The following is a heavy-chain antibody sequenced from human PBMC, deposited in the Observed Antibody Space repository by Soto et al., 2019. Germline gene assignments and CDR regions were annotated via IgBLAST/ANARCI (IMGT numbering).Heavy chain of an antibody. D-gene: IGHD2-2*01. CDR2: IYYSGST. J-gene: IGHJ4*02. CDR1: GGSISSGGYY. Sequence: SETLSLTCTVSGGSISSGGYYWSWIRQHPGKGLEWIGYIYYSGSTYYNPSLKSRVTISVDTSKNQFSLKLSSVTAADTAVYYCARWRPIVVVPAAMGLFDYWGQGTLVTVSS. V-gene: IGHV4-31*03. CDR3: ARWRPIVVVPAAMGLFDY.